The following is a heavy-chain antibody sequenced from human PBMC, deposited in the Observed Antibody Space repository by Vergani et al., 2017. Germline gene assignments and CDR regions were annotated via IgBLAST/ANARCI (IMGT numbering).Heavy chain of an antibody. CDR2: LSWNSGSI. Sequence: EVQLVESGGGLVQPGRSLRLSCTASGFTFDDYAMHWVRQAPGKGLEWVSGLSWNSGSIGYADSVKGRFTISRDNAKNSLYLQMNSLRAEDTALYYCAKDIGWGVRENAFDIWGQGTMVTVSS. J-gene: IGHJ3*02. D-gene: IGHD6-19*01. V-gene: IGHV3-9*01. CDR1: GFTFDDYA. CDR3: AKDIGWGVRENAFDI.